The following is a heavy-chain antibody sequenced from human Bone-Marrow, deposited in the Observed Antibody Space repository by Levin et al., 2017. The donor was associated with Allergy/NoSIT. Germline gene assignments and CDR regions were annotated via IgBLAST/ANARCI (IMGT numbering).Heavy chain of an antibody. V-gene: IGHV3-30-3*01. CDR2: TSHDEGNK. CDR3: ATAPGVAVAANKWYFAS. J-gene: IGHJ4*02. CDR1: GFTFSGQA. Sequence: GGSLRLSCVASGFTFSGQAMHWVRQAPGKGLEWVAATSHDEGNKYYADSVKGRFTISRDNSKNTLFLQMNSLRAEDTAVYYCATAPGVAVAANKWYFASWGQGTLVTVSS. D-gene: IGHD6-19*01.